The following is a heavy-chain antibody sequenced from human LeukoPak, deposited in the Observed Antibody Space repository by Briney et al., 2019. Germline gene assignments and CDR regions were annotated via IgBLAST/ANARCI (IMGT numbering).Heavy chain of an antibody. D-gene: IGHD3-16*01. CDR2: INPNSGGT. J-gene: IGHJ5*02. CDR3: ARDRAALGPREFDP. CDR1: GYTFTGYY. V-gene: IGHV1-2*02. Sequence: ASVKVSCKASGYTFTGYYMHWVRQAPGQGLEWMGWINPNSGGTKYAQKFQGRVTMTRDTSISTAYMELSRLRSDDTAVYYCARDRAALGPREFDPWGQGTLVTVSS.